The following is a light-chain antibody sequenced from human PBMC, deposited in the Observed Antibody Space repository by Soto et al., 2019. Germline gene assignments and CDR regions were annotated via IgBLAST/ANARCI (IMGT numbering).Light chain of an antibody. CDR2: DVS. V-gene: IGLV2-11*01. J-gene: IGLJ1*01. Sequence: QSVLTQPRSVSGSPGQSVIISCTGTSSDVVGYNYVSWYQQHPGKAPKLMIYDVSKRPSGVPDRFSGSKSGNTASLTISGLQAEDEADYYCCSYAGSYTFPYVFGTGTKVTVL. CDR3: CSYAGSYTFPYV. CDR1: SSDVVGYNY.